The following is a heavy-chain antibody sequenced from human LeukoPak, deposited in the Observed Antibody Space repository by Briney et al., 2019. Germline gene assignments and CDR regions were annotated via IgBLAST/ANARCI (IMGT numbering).Heavy chain of an antibody. Sequence: GGSLRLSCAGSGFIFNNYAMHWVRQPPGKGLEWVSGISWNSGSIDYADSVKGRFTISRDNAKNSLYLQMNSLRVEDTAVYYCARDPGSYTSYWGQGTLVTVSS. CDR2: ISWNSGSI. J-gene: IGHJ4*02. V-gene: IGHV3-9*01. D-gene: IGHD1-26*01. CDR3: ARDPGSYTSY. CDR1: GFIFNNYA.